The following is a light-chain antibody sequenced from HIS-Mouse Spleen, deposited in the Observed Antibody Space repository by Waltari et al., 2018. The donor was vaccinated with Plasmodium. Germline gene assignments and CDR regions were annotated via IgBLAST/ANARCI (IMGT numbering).Light chain of an antibody. CDR3: AAWDDSLNGWV. J-gene: IGLJ3*02. V-gene: IGLV1-44*01. CDR1: RPNIGSNT. Sequence: QSVLTQPPSASGTPGQRVPISCSGSRPNIGSNTVNWYQQLPGTAPKLLIYSNTQRPSGVPDRFSGSKSGTSASLAISGLQSEDEADYYCAAWDDSLNGWVFGGGTKLTVL. CDR2: SNT.